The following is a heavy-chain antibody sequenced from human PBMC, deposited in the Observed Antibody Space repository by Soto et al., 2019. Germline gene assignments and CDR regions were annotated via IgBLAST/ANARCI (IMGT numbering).Heavy chain of an antibody. CDR3: ARDRVYYYDSSGPRTWFDP. D-gene: IGHD3-22*01. CDR2: IYYSGST. V-gene: IGHV4-30-4*01. Sequence: TSETLSLTCTVSGGSISSGDYYWSWIRQPPGEGLEWIGYIYYSGSTYYNPSLKSRVTISVDTSKNQFSLKLSSATAADTAVYYCARDRVYYYDSSGPRTWFDPWGQGTLVTVSS. CDR1: GGSISSGDYY. J-gene: IGHJ5*02.